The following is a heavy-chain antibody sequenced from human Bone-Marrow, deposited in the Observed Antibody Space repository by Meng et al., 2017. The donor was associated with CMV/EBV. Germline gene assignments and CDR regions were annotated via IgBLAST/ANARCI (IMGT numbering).Heavy chain of an antibody. V-gene: IGHV4-59*01. CDR1: GGSINSYY. CDR2: MYYSGST. Sequence: QVQLQESGPGLVKPSETLSLTCSVSGGSINSYYWSWIRQPPGKGLEWIGYMYYSGSTNYNPSLKSRVTISIDTSKNHFSLKLSSVTAADTAVYYCARDSSSGWSSYDYWGQGTLVTVSS. CDR3: ARDSSSGWSSYDY. D-gene: IGHD6-19*01. J-gene: IGHJ4*02.